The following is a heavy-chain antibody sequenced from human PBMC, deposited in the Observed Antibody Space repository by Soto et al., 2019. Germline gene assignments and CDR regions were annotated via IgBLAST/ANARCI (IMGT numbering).Heavy chain of an antibody. CDR2: IRGSGGRT. CDR1: GFTFSSYA. D-gene: IGHD3-22*01. CDR3: AKDQTFSSGYYYAY. J-gene: IGHJ4*02. V-gene: IGHV3-23*01. Sequence: GGSLRLSCAASGFTFSSYAMSWVRQAPGKGLEWVSGIRGSGGRTYYADSVKGRFTISRDNSKNTLYLQMNSLRAEDTAVYYCAKDQTFSSGYYYAYWGQGTLVTVSS.